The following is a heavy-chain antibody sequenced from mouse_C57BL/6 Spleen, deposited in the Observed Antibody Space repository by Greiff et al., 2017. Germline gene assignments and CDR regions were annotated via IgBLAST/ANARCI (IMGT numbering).Heavy chain of an antibody. CDR2: INPISGYT. Sequence: QVQLQQSGAELAKPGASVKLSCKASGYTFTSYWMHWVKQRPGQGLEWIGYINPISGYTKYNQKFKDKAPLTAAKSSRTAYMQLSSLTYEDSAVYYCARFGGGNYEEYFDVWGTGTTVTVSS. D-gene: IGHD2-1*01. V-gene: IGHV1-7*01. J-gene: IGHJ1*03. CDR3: ARFGGGNYEEYFDV. CDR1: GYTFTSYW.